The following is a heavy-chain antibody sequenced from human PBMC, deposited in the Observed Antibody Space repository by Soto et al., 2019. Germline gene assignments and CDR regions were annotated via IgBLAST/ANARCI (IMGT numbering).Heavy chain of an antibody. CDR3: ASGVDTAMERFGY. CDR1: GGSPVGCD. CDR2: INHSGSP. V-gene: IGHV4-34*01. D-gene: IGHD5-18*01. J-gene: IGHJ4*02. Sequence: WLADSGNGGSPVGCDWGWIRQAPGKGLERIGEINHSGSPNYNPSLTRRVPISVDTSKNQFSLKLSSVTAADTAVYYCASGVDTAMERFGYWGQGYLVTVSS.